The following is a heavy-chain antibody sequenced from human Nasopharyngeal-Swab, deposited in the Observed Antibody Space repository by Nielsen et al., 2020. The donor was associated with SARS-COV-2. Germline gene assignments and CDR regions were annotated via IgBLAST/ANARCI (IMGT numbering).Heavy chain of an antibody. V-gene: IGHV3-13*01. CDR2: IGTAGDT. Sequence: ESLKISCAASGFTFSSYDMHWVRQATGKGLEWVSAIGTAGDTYYPGSVKGRFTISRENAKNSLYLQMNSLRAGDTAVYYCARGDGSYYSYYYYYMDVWDKGTTVTVSS. D-gene: IGHD1-26*01. CDR3: ARGDGSYYSYYYYYMDV. CDR1: GFTFSSYD. J-gene: IGHJ6*03.